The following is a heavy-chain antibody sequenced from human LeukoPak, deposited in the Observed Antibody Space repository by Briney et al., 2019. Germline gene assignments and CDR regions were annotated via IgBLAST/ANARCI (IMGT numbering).Heavy chain of an antibody. CDR1: GFTFSSYA. V-gene: IGHV3-30*04. Sequence: GGSLRLSCAASGFTFSSYAMYWVRQAPGKGLEWVAVISYDGSDKFYADSVKGRFTISRDSSKNTLYLQMNSLRPEDAAVYYCARARPSMWIDYWGQGTLVTVSS. CDR3: ARARPSMWIDY. D-gene: IGHD5-12*01. CDR2: ISYDGSDK. J-gene: IGHJ4*02.